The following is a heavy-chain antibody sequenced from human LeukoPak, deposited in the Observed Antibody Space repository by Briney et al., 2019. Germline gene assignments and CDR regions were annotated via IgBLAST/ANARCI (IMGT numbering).Heavy chain of an antibody. CDR1: GYTFTNYG. CDR3: ARDHFSQIFGVVIASKYGMDV. CDR2: ISAYNGNT. J-gene: IGHJ6*02. D-gene: IGHD3-3*01. V-gene: IGHV1-18*01. Sequence: ASVKVSCKASGYTFTNYGISWVRQAPGQGLEWMGWISAYNGNTNYAQKFQGRVTITADESTSTAYMELSSLRSEDTAVYYCARDHFSQIFGVVIASKYGMDVWGQGTTVTVSS.